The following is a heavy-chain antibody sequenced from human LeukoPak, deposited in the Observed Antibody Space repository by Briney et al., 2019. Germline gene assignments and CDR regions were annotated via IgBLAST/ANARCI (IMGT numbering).Heavy chain of an antibody. D-gene: IGHD3-10*01. CDR3: ATVAVIRGVTYFDY. CDR1: GGSISSYS. Sequence: PSETLSLTCTVSGGSISSYSWSWIRQPPGKGLEWIAYLFYSGSTDYNPSLESRVTISVDTSKNQFSLKLRSVTAADTAVYYCATVAVIRGVTYFDYWGQGTLVTVSS. J-gene: IGHJ4*02. V-gene: IGHV4-59*01. CDR2: LFYSGST.